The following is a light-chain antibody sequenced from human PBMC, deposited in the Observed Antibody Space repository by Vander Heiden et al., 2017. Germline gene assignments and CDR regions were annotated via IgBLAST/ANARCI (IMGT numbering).Light chain of an antibody. CDR3: QQYYSSPRT. CDR1: PSVFDSSNSKTY. V-gene: IGKV4-1*01. Sequence: DIVINQSPHSRAVSLGERATSSCKSSPSVFDSSNSKTYLAWYQQRPGQPPQLLIHWASTRESGVSDRFSGSGSGTDFTLTITSLQAEDVAVYYCQQYYSSPRTFGQGTKVEIK. J-gene: IGKJ1*01. CDR2: WAS.